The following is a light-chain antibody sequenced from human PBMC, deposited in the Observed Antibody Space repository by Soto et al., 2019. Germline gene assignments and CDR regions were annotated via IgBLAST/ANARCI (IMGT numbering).Light chain of an antibody. Sequence: QAVVTQPPSVSAAPGQNVTISCSGGISNIGNNYVAWYQQFPGTAPRRIIYDNRKRASGIPDRFSGSKSGTSATLVITGLQTGDEADYYCGTWDSRLSAVFGTGTKLTVL. CDR3: GTWDSRLSAV. V-gene: IGLV1-51*01. CDR2: DNR. J-gene: IGLJ1*01. CDR1: ISNIGNNY.